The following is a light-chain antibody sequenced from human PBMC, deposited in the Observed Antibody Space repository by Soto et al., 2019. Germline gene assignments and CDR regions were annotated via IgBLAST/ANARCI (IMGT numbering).Light chain of an antibody. Sequence: EVVMTQSPGTLSVSPGEGATLSCRASQSVSSKLAWYQQKPGQAPWLLIYGASTRATGIPARFSGSGSGTELTLPINSLQSEHFAVYYCQRYNDWALTVGGGTKVEIK. CDR3: QRYNDWALT. J-gene: IGKJ4*01. CDR2: GAS. CDR1: QSVSSK. V-gene: IGKV3-15*01.